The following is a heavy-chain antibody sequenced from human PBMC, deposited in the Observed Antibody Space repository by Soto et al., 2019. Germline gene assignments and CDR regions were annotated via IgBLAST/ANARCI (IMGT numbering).Heavy chain of an antibody. D-gene: IGHD4-17*01. V-gene: IGHV4-31*03. CDR3: ARGPSGLMTTVTLASYYYYYYMDV. CDR1: GGSISSGGYY. J-gene: IGHJ6*03. CDR2: IYYSGST. Sequence: SETLSLTCTVSGGSISSGGYYWSWIRQHPGKGLEWIGYIYYSGSTYYNPSLKSRVTISVDTSKNKFSLKLSSVTAADTAVYYCARGPSGLMTTVTLASYYYYYYMDVWGKGTTVTVSS.